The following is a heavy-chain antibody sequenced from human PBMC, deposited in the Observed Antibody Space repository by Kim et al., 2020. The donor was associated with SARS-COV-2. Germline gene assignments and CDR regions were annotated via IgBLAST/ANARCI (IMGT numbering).Heavy chain of an antibody. CDR1: GFTFSSYA. CDR3: AKGWARYSSGWCFDY. Sequence: GGSLRLSCAASGFTFSSYAMSWVRQAPGKGLEWVSAISGSGGSTYYADSVKGRFTISRDNSKNTLYLQMNSRRAEDTAVYYCAKGWARYSSGWCFDYWGQGTLVTVSS. V-gene: IGHV3-23*01. D-gene: IGHD6-19*01. J-gene: IGHJ4*02. CDR2: ISGSGGST.